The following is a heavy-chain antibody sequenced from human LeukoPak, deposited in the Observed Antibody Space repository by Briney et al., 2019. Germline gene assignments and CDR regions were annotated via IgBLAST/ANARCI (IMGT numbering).Heavy chain of an antibody. CDR3: ARPQYSGYDXDXYYYGMDV. CDR2: INPNSGGT. J-gene: IGHJ6*02. CDR1: GYTFTGYY. Sequence: ASVKVSCKASGYTFTGYYMHWVRQAPGQGLEWMGWINPNSGGTNYAQKFQGRVTMTRDTSISTAYMELSRLRSDDTAVYYCARPQYSGYDXDXYYYGMDVWGXGTTVTVS. D-gene: IGHD5-12*01. V-gene: IGHV1-2*02.